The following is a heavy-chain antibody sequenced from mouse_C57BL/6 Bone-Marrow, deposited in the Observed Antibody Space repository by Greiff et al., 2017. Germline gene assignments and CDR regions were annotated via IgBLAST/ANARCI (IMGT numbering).Heavy chain of an antibody. D-gene: IGHD1-1*01. Sequence: QVRLQQSGPGLVQPSQSLSITCTVSGFSLTSYGVHWVRQSPGKGLEWLGVIWSGGSTDYNAAFISRLSISKDNSKSQVFFKMNSLQADETAIYYCARDAAYYYGSSYYYAMDYWGQGTSVTVSS. J-gene: IGHJ4*01. CDR1: GFSLTSYG. CDR2: IWSGGST. CDR3: ARDAAYYYGSSYYYAMDY. V-gene: IGHV2-2*01.